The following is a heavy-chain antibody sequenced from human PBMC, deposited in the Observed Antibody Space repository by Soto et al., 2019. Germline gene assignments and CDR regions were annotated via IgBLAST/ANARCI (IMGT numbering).Heavy chain of an antibody. J-gene: IGHJ4*02. V-gene: IGHV1-46*03. Sequence: QVQLVQSGAEVREPGASVKVSCKASGCTFTSYHMHWVRQAPGQGLEWMGTINPSGGTTIYAQKLQGRVTMTRDTSTSTVYMELSSLRAEETAVYYCTGGYDQGGNYWGQGTLVTVSS. D-gene: IGHD1-1*01. CDR2: INPSGGTT. CDR1: GCTFTSYH. CDR3: TGGYDQGGNY.